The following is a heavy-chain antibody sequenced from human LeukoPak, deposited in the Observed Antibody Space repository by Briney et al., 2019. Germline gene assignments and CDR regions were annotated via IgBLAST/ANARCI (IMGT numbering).Heavy chain of an antibody. D-gene: IGHD4-17*01. V-gene: IGHV3-23*01. CDR1: GFVFSNYA. CDR3: ARSPLIRESYGDKIVKFDY. Sequence: GESLKISCAASGFVFSNYAMSWVRQAPGRGLEWVSTISGRADSTYSAESVRGRFTIHRDSYKNTLSLQMDSLRAEDTAVYYCARSPLIRESYGDKIVKFDYWGQGTLVTVSS. J-gene: IGHJ4*02. CDR2: ISGRADST.